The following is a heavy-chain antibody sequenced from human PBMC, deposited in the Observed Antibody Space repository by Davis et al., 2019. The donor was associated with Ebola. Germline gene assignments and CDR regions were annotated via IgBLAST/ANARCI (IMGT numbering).Heavy chain of an antibody. D-gene: IGHD3-3*01. CDR2: INAYSGKT. V-gene: IGHV1-18*04. Sequence: ASVKVSCKASGYTFTSYGISWVRQAPGRGLEWMGWINAYSGKTDYAQKFQGIVTMTTDTSTSTAYMELRSLISDDTAVYYCARAVMECDYWGQGTLVTVSS. J-gene: IGHJ4*02. CDR3: ARAVMECDY. CDR1: GYTFTSYG.